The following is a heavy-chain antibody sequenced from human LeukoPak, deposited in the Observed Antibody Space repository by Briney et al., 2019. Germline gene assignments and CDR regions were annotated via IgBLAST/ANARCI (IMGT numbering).Heavy chain of an antibody. D-gene: IGHD3-10*01. V-gene: IGHV3-23*01. CDR3: AKSPYGLGTYAIAGDY. Sequence: GGSLRLSCIASGFTFSTYTMSWVRQAPGEGLKWVSGILVNGGTYYADSVKGRFTISRDNSKNTLYLQMNTLRAEDTAVYYCAKSPYGLGTYAIAGDYWGQGTLVTVSS. CDR2: ILVNGGT. CDR1: GFTFSTYT. J-gene: IGHJ4*02.